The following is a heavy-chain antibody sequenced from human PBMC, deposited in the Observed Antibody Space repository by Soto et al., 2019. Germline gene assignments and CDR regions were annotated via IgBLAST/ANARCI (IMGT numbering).Heavy chain of an antibody. J-gene: IGHJ6*02. V-gene: IGHV4-31*11. CDR1: GGSISSGGNY. CDR2: IYYSGST. Sequence: QVQLQESGPGLVKSSQTLSLTCAVSGGSISSGGNYWSWIRQHPGKGLEWIGYIYYSGSTYYNPSLKSRATISVDTSKNQFSLKLNSVTAADTAVYYCARARMVRGVIYYYGMDVWGQGTTVTVSS. D-gene: IGHD3-10*01. CDR3: ARARMVRGVIYYYGMDV.